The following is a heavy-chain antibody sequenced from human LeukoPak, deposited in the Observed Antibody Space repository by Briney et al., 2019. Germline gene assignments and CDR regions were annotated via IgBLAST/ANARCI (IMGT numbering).Heavy chain of an antibody. CDR3: AKVATVVSLQIDY. Sequence: PGGSLRLSCAASGFTFSNYEMNWVRQAPGKGLEWVSYISSSGNTIYYADSVKGRFTISRDNAKNSLYLQMNSLRAEDTAVYYCAKVATVVSLQIDYWGQGTLVTVSS. J-gene: IGHJ4*02. D-gene: IGHD4-23*01. CDR1: GFTFSNYE. V-gene: IGHV3-48*03. CDR2: ISSSGNTI.